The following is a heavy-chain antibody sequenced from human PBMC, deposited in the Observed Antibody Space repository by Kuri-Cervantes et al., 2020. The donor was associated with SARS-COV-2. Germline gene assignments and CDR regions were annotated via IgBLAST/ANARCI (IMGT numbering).Heavy chain of an antibody. CDR1: GSTFSTYV. CDR2: ISSSSYI. J-gene: IGHJ6*02. CDR3: ARDANRITIFGVVIIPGVGDV. Sequence: GGSLRLSCAASGSTFSTYVMSWVRQAPGKGLEWVSSISSSSYIYYADSVKGRFTISRDNAKNSLYLQMNSLRAEDTAVYYCARDANRITIFGVVIIPGVGDVWGQGTTVTVSS. V-gene: IGHV3-21*01. D-gene: IGHD3-3*01.